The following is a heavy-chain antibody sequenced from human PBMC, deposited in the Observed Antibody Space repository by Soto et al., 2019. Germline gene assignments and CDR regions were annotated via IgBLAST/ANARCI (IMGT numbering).Heavy chain of an antibody. D-gene: IGHD5-18*01. J-gene: IGHJ5*02. Sequence: ASVKVSCKASGYTFTNNDVTWVRQATGQGLEWMGWMNPGSGDTGYAQKFQGRVTMTRNISIATACMELSSLRSEDTAIYYCARMASFGSLNWFDPWGQGTLVTVYS. V-gene: IGHV1-8*01. CDR3: ARMASFGSLNWFDP. CDR2: MNPGSGDT. CDR1: GYTFTNND.